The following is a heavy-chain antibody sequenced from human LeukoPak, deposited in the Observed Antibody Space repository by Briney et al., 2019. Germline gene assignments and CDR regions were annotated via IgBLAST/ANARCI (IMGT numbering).Heavy chain of an antibody. CDR3: ARDRIGWFDY. CDR1: GFTFSSLW. V-gene: IGHV3-7*01. D-gene: IGHD2-15*01. CDR2: IKQDGSEK. J-gene: IGHJ4*02. Sequence: GGSLRLSCAASGFTFSSLWMSWVRQAPGKELEWVADIKQDGSEKYYVDSVKGRFTISRDNAKNSLNLQMNSLRVEDTAVYYCARDRIGWFDYWGQGTLFTVFS.